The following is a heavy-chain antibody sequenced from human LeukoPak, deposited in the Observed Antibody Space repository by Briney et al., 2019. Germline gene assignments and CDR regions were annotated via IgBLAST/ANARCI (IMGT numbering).Heavy chain of an antibody. J-gene: IGHJ4*02. V-gene: IGHV1-69*01. CDR3: ARDFRRYSSSPGRFSY. D-gene: IGHD6-13*01. CDR1: GGTFSSYA. CDR2: IIPIFGTA. Sequence: EASVKVSCKASGGTFSSYAISWVRQAPEQGLEWMGGIIPIFGTANYAQKFQGRVTITADESTSTAYMELSSLRSEDTAVYYCARDFRRYSSSPGRFSYWGQGTLVTVSS.